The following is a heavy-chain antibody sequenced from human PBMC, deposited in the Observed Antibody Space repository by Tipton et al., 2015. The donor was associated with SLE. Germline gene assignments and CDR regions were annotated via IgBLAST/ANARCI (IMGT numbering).Heavy chain of an antibody. J-gene: IGHJ4*02. V-gene: IGHV4-61*01. CDR2: IYYSGST. CDR1: GGSVSSGSYY. CDR3: ARAFRPR. Sequence: TLSLTCTVSGGSVSSGSYYWSWIRQPPGKGLEWIGYIYYSGSTNYNPSLKSRVTISVDTSKNQFSLKLSSVTAADTAVYYCARAFRPRWGQGTLVTVSS.